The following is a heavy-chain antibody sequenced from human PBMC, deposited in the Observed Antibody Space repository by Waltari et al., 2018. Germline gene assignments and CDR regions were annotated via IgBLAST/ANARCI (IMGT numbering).Heavy chain of an antibody. CDR1: TNV. D-gene: IGHD3-16*01. CDR3: ARLAVRGAYGGGDY. CDR2: MTENSDDI. Sequence: TNVLYWVRQAPGRGLEWVSVMTENSDDITYADSVKGRFTVSRDNSKNTHYLQMNSLRVEDTAVYYCARLAVRGAYGGGDYWGQGTLVTVSS. J-gene: IGHJ4*02. V-gene: IGHV3-23*01.